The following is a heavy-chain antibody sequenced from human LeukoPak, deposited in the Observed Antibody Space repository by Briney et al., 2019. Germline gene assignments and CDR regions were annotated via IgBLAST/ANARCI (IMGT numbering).Heavy chain of an antibody. Sequence: GASVTVSCKASGFTFTNSAIHWVRQAPGQGLEWMGWISAYNGDSYNTQRLQGRVTMTADTSTSTAYMELRSLKSDDTAIYYCAREFAAMVPNGFDIWGQGTMVTVSP. CDR1: GFTFTNSA. CDR3: AREFAAMVPNGFDI. CDR2: ISAYNGDS. V-gene: IGHV1-18*01. D-gene: IGHD5-18*01. J-gene: IGHJ3*02.